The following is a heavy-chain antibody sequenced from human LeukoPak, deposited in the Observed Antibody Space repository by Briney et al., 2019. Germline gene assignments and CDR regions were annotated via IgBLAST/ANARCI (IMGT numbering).Heavy chain of an antibody. Sequence: ASVKVSCKASGYTFTSYYMHWVRQAPGQGLEWMGIINPSGGSTSYAQKFLGRVTMTRDTSTSTVYMELSSLRSEDTAVYYCARDPRPPQLAYCGGDCYSNWFDPWGQGTLVTVSS. V-gene: IGHV1-46*01. CDR3: ARDPRPPQLAYCGGDCYSNWFDP. CDR2: INPSGGST. J-gene: IGHJ5*02. CDR1: GYTFTSYY. D-gene: IGHD2-21*02.